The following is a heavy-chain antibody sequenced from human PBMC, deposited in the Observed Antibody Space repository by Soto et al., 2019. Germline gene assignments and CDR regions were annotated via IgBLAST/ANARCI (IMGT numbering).Heavy chain of an antibody. CDR3: ARGYYDFWSGHLVQPNFDY. J-gene: IGHJ4*02. V-gene: IGHV4-34*01. D-gene: IGHD3-3*01. Sequence: PSETLSLTCAVYGGSFSGYYWSWIRQPPGKGLEWIGEINHSGSTNYNPSLKSRVTISVDTSKNQFSLKLSSVTAADTAVYYCARGYYDFWSGHLVQPNFDYWGQGTLVTVSS. CDR2: INHSGST. CDR1: GGSFSGYY.